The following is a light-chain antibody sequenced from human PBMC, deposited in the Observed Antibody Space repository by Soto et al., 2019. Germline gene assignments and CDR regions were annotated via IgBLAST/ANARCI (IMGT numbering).Light chain of an antibody. J-gene: IGLJ1*01. V-gene: IGLV2-14*01. CDR1: SSDVGGYNY. CDR2: DVS. Sequence: QSVLPQPASVSGSPGQSITISCTGTSSDVGGYNYVSWYQQHPGKAPKLMIYDVSNRPSGVSNRFSGSKSGNTASLTISGLQAEDEADYYCSSYTSSSTLEVFGTG. CDR3: SSYTSSSTLEV.